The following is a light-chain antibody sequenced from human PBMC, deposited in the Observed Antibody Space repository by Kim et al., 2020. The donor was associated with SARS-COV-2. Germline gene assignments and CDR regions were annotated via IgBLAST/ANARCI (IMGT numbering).Light chain of an antibody. V-gene: IGLV1-44*01. Sequence: QSVLTQPPSASVTPGQRVTISCSGSSSNIGSNSVNCYQQVPGTAPKVLIYNNNQRPSGVPDRFSAFKSCTSASLAISGLQSEDEADYYCASWDDTLSGWVFGGGTQLTVL. CDR3: ASWDDTLSGWV. CDR1: SSNIGSNS. J-gene: IGLJ3*02. CDR2: NNN.